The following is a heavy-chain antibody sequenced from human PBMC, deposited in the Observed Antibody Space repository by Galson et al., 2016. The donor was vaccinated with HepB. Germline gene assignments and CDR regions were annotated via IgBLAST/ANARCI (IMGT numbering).Heavy chain of an antibody. CDR3: ARMTSSTWYERRYYYFDF. Sequence: QSGAEVKKPGESLRISCKGSGYNFTSYWISWVRQMPGKGLEWMGRIDPSVSYTNYTPSFQGHVTISADKSISTAYLQWGSLKASDTAMYYCARMTSSTWYERRYYYFDFWGQGTLVTVSS. CDR2: IDPSVSYT. J-gene: IGHJ4*02. D-gene: IGHD6-13*01. V-gene: IGHV5-10-1*01. CDR1: GYNFTSYW.